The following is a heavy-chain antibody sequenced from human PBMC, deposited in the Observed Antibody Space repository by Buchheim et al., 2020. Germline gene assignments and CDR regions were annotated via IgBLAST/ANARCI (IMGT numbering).Heavy chain of an antibody. V-gene: IGHV3-49*03. CDR3: SRDLRLLRFLYFFDY. Sequence: EVQLVESGGGLVRPGRSLRLSCRASGFSFGDYAMTWFRQAPGKGLEWVGFITSKSYGESTQYAASVRGRFSISRDDYRNIAYLQMSSLKSEDTAVYYCSRDLRLLRFLYFFDYWGQGT. D-gene: IGHD3-3*01. CDR1: GFSFGDYA. J-gene: IGHJ4*02. CDR2: ITSKSYGEST.